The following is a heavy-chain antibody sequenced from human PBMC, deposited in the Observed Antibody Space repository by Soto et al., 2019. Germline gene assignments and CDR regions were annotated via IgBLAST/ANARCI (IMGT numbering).Heavy chain of an antibody. CDR3: ASDSGIPGRFCYFDI. V-gene: IGHV1-2*02. CDR2: VKPKRAGT. J-gene: IGHJ2*01. CDR1: GYTFCGYF. Sequence: QVQLVDSGAEVRKPAASVRVSCKTSGYTFCGYFLHWVRQAPGQGPERNGFVKPKRAGTEYSQRFQGLVTMTRHTTTNSVYIDLNWPTSKGTAVYYCASDSGIPGRFCYFDIWGRGTLVTVSS.